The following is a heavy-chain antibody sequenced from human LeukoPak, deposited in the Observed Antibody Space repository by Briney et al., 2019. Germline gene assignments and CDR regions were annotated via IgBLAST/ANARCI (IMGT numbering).Heavy chain of an antibody. CDR3: ARRLYSSGWYYFDY. CDR1: GGSISSSNYY. J-gene: IGHJ4*02. V-gene: IGHV4-39*01. D-gene: IGHD6-19*01. Sequence: SETLSLTCTVSGGSISSSNYYWGWIRQPPGKGLEWIGSSGSTYYNPSLKSRVTISVDTSKSQFSLELSSVAAADTAVYYCARRLYSSGWYYFDYWGQGILVTVSS. CDR2: SGST.